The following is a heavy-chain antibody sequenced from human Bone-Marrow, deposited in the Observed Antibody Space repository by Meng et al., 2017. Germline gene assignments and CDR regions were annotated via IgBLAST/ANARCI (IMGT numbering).Heavy chain of an antibody. V-gene: IGHV1-8*03. J-gene: IGHJ4*02. Sequence: ASVKVSCKASGYTFTSYDINWVRQATGQGLEWMGWMNPNSGNTGYAQKFQGRVTITRNTSISTAYMELSSLRSEDTAVYYCASFNFELNGYNSEEGDYWGRGTLVTVSS. CDR2: MNPNSGNT. D-gene: IGHD5-24*01. CDR1: GYTFTSYD. CDR3: ASFNFELNGYNSEEGDY.